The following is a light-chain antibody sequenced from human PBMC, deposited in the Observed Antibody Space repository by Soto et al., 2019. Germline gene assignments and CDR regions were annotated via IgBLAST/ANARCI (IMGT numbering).Light chain of an antibody. J-gene: IGLJ2*01. V-gene: IGLV2-14*03. CDR1: NSDIGGYNY. CDR3: SSYTSRSTLGV. CDR2: DVS. Sequence: QSALTQPASVSGSPGQSITISCTGTNSDIGGYNYVSWYQQHPGKAPKLMIYDVSNRPSGVSYRFSGSKTGNTASLTISGVQAEDEADYYCSSYTSRSTLGVFGETTKLAV.